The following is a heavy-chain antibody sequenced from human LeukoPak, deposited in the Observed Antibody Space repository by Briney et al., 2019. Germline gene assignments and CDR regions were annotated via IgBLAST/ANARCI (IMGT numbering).Heavy chain of an antibody. CDR1: GDSVSSNSAA. CDR2: TYYRSKWYN. CDR3: SRALIAADGDCYFDY. J-gene: IGHJ4*02. V-gene: IGHV6-1*01. D-gene: IGHD6-13*01. Sequence: SQTLSLTCALSGDSVSSNSAAWNWIRQSPSRGLEWLVRTYYRSKWYNDYAVSVKTRITINPDTSKNQFSLQLNSVTPEDTAVYYCSRALIAADGDCYFDYWGQGTLVTVSS.